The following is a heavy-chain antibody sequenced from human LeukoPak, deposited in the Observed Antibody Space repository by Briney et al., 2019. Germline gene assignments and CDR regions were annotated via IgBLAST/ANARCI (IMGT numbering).Heavy chain of an antibody. Sequence: GGSLRLSCAASGFTFSDYYMSWIRQAPGKGLEWVSYISSSGSTIYYADSVKGRFTISRDNAKNSLYLQMNSLRAEDTAVYYCVKDWRDESNCGGDCLQYWGQGTLVTVSS. CDR1: GFTFSDYY. CDR2: ISSSGSTI. CDR3: VKDWRDESNCGGDCLQY. V-gene: IGHV3-11*01. D-gene: IGHD2-21*02. J-gene: IGHJ4*02.